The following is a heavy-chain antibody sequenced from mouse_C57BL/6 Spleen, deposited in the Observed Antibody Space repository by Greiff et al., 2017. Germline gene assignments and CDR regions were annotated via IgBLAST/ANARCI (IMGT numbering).Heavy chain of an antibody. CDR1: GYTFTSYW. CDR3: ARGDDYDDYYAMDY. V-gene: IGHV1-52*01. Sequence: VQLQQPGAELVRPGSSVKLSCKASGYTFTSYWMHWVKQRPIQGLEWIGNIDPSDSETHYNQKFKDKATLTVDKSSSTAYMQLSSLTSEDSAVYYCARGDDYDDYYAMDYWGQGTSVTVSS. CDR2: IDPSDSET. D-gene: IGHD2-4*01. J-gene: IGHJ4*01.